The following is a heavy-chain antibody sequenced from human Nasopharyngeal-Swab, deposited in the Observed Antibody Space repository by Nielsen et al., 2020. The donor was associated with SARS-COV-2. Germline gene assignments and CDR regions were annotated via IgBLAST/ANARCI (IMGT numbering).Heavy chain of an antibody. CDR1: GFTFSSYA. J-gene: IGHJ3*02. CDR3: AKINWGSDAFDI. Sequence: GESLKISCAASGFTFSSYAMSWVRQAPGKGLEWVSAISGSGGSTYYADSVKGRFTISRDNSKNTLYLQMNSLRAEDTAVYYCAKINWGSDAFDIWGQGTMVTVSS. V-gene: IGHV3-23*01. CDR2: ISGSGGST. D-gene: IGHD3-16*01.